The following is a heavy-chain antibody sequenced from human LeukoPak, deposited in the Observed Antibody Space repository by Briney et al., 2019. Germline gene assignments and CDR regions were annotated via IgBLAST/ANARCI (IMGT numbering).Heavy chain of an antibody. Sequence: SETLSLTCAVYGGSFSGYYWSWIRQPPGKGLEWIGEINHSGSTNYNPSLKSRVTISVDTSKNQFSLKLSSVTAADTAVYYCARDFGTRQSYTVTTPWGASDIWGQGTMVTVSS. V-gene: IGHV4-34*01. CDR1: GGSFSGYY. J-gene: IGHJ3*02. CDR3: ARDFGTRQSYTVTTPWGASDI. D-gene: IGHD4-17*01. CDR2: INHSGST.